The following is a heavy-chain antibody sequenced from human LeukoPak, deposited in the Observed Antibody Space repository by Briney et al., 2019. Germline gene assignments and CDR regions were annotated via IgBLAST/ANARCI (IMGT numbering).Heavy chain of an antibody. CDR3: ARAESYYYYGMDV. V-gene: IGHV3-33*01. CDR2: IWYDGTND. CDR1: RFTFNKYG. J-gene: IGHJ6*02. Sequence: GGSLRLSCEASRFTFNKYGIHWVRQAPGKGLGGVANIWYDGTNDDYADSVKGRFTISRDNAKNSLYLQMNSLRAEDTAVYYCARAESYYYYGMDVWGQGTTVTVSS.